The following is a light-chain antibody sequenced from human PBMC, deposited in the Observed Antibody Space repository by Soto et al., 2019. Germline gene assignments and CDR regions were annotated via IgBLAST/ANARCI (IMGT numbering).Light chain of an antibody. Sequence: QSPATLSVSPGERVTLSCRTSHSVNSHVAWYQQKPGQAPRLLLYGASTRATGIQVRFSGSGFGTEFTLTISSLQSEDFAVYYCKQYNYWPITFGQGTRLEIK. V-gene: IGKV3-15*01. CDR1: HSVNSH. CDR3: KQYNYWPIT. J-gene: IGKJ5*01. CDR2: GAS.